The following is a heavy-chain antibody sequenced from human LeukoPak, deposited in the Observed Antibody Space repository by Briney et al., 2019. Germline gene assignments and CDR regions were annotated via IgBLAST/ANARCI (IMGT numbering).Heavy chain of an antibody. D-gene: IGHD3-3*01. CDR3: ARSSTIFGHFDY. Sequence: SETLSLTCAVYGGSFSGYYWSWIRQPPGKGLEWIGEINHSGSTNYNPSLKSRVTISVVTSRNQFSLKLSSVTAPDTAVYYCARSSTIFGHFDYWGQGTQVAVSS. CDR2: INHSGST. CDR1: GGSFSGYY. V-gene: IGHV4-34*01. J-gene: IGHJ4*02.